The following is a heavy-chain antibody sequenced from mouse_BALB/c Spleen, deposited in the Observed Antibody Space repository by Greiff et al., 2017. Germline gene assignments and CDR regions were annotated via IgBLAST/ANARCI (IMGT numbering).Heavy chain of an antibody. CDR1: GYAFSSYW. Sequence: VQLQESGAELVRPGSSVKISCKASGYAFSSYWMNWVKQRPGQGLEWIGQIYPGDGDTNYNGKFKGKATLTADKSSSTAYMQLSSLTSEDSAVYFCARRGVVASFDYWGQGTTLTVSS. CDR3: ARRGVVASFDY. V-gene: IGHV1-80*01. J-gene: IGHJ2*01. D-gene: IGHD1-1*01. CDR2: IYPGDGDT.